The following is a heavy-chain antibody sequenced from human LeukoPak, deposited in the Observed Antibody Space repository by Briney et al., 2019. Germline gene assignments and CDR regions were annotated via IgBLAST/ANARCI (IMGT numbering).Heavy chain of an antibody. Sequence: ASVKVSCKASGGTFSSYAISWVRQAPGQGLEWMGGIIPIFGTANYAQKFQGRDTITTDESTSTAYMELSSLRSEDTAVYYCARGLGSIAARPGYYYYYMDVWGKGTTVTVSS. CDR1: GGTFSSYA. V-gene: IGHV1-69*05. CDR3: ARGLGSIAARPGYYYYYMDV. J-gene: IGHJ6*03. D-gene: IGHD6-6*01. CDR2: IIPIFGTA.